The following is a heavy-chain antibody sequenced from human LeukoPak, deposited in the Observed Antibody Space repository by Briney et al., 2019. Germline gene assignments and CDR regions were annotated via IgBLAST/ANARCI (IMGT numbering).Heavy chain of an antibody. Sequence: GGSLRLSCVASGFSFTTYAVAWVRQAPGKGLEWVSHISGSGGSTHYAGSVKGRFTVSRDNSKNTLYLQMNSLRADDTAVYYCAKDQDPHSYGSGSYAPFDYWGQGTLVTVSS. V-gene: IGHV3-23*01. D-gene: IGHD3-10*01. CDR1: GFSFTTYA. CDR2: ISGSGGST. J-gene: IGHJ4*02. CDR3: AKDQDPHSYGSGSYAPFDY.